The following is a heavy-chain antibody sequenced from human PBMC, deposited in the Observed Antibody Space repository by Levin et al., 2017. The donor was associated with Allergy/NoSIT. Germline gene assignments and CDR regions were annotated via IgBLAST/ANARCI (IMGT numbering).Heavy chain of an antibody. V-gene: IGHV3-30-3*01. D-gene: IGHD3-22*01. Sequence: GGSLRLSCAASGFTFSSYAMHWVRQAPGKGLEWVAVISYDGSNKYYADSVKGRFTISRDNSKNTLYLQMNSLRAEDTAVYYCARDSGYQFTFHDYWGQGTLVTVSS. CDR1: GFTFSSYA. J-gene: IGHJ4*02. CDR2: ISYDGSNK. CDR3: ARDSGYQFTFHDY.